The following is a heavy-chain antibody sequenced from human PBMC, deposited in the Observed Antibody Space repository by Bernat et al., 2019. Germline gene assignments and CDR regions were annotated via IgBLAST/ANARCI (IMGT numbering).Heavy chain of an antibody. J-gene: IGHJ5*02. CDR2: INGVSGGI. V-gene: IGHV3-23*04. CDR1: GFTFSNYV. Sequence: EVQLVESGGGLVHPGGSLRLSCAASGFTFSNYVMIWVRQAPGKGLEWVSVINGVSGGIHYADSVKGRFAISRDNSKNTLFLQMNSLRVEDTAVYYFARYAAPAIRRWFDPWGQGTLVTVSS. CDR3: ARYAAPAIRRWFDP. D-gene: IGHD2-2*01.